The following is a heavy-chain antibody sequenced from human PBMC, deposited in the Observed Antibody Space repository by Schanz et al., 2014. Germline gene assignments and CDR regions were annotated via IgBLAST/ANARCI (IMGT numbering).Heavy chain of an antibody. CDR2: IRTSASDT. J-gene: IGHJ3*02. D-gene: IGHD2-8*01. CDR1: GFTFSSYS. Sequence: VQLVESGGGLVQPGGSLRLSCAASGFTFSSYSMNWVRQAPGKGLEWVSTIRTSASDTFYADSVKGRFTISRDNAKKSLFLQMNSLRAEDTAVYYCARLGRMGAFDIWGQGTMVTVSS. V-gene: IGHV3-48*04. CDR3: ARLGRMGAFDI.